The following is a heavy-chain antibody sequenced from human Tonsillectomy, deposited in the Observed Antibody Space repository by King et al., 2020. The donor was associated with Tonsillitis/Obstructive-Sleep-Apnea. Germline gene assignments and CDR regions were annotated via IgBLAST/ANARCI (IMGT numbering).Heavy chain of an antibody. Sequence: QLVQSGAEVKKPGASVKVSCKASGYTFDNYAMHWVRRAPGQRLEWMGWINAGDGNTKYSQKFQGRVTITRDTSASTAYMELNSLRSEDTAVYYCARGGVHVMVKYYYYMDVLGRGPTVTVSS. CDR1: GYTFDNYA. CDR3: ARGGVHVMVKYYYYMDV. V-gene: IGHV1-3*01. J-gene: IGHJ6*03. CDR2: INAGDGNT. D-gene: IGHD5-18*01.